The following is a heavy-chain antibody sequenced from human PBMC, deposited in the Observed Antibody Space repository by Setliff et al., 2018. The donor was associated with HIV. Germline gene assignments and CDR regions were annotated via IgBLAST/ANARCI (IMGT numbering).Heavy chain of an antibody. J-gene: IGHJ6*03. CDR3: VRGWDDKVSTISAPYYYYMDV. V-gene: IGHV4-34*01. Sequence: PSETLSLTCAFYGGSLNGFYWNWIRQSPGKGLEWIGEINHSGSTNYNPSLKSRVTMRIDTSKNQFSLEVRSVTAADTAVYYCVRGWDDKVSTISAPYYYYMDVWSKGTTVTVSS. CDR2: INHSGST. D-gene: IGHD5-12*01. CDR1: GGSLNGFY.